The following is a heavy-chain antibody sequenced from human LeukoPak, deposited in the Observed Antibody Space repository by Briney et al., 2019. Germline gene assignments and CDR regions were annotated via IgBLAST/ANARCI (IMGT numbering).Heavy chain of an antibody. D-gene: IGHD2-15*01. V-gene: IGHV3-30*18. J-gene: IGHJ4*02. CDR2: LSYDGNNK. CDR3: AKDQVVVVAATGAETDY. Sequence: PGRSLRLACAASGFTFSSYGMHWVRQAPGKGLEWVAGLSYDGNNKYYADSVKGRFTISRDNSKNTPYLQMNSLRAEDAAAYYCAKDQVVVVAATGAETDYWGQGTLVTVSS. CDR1: GFTFSSYG.